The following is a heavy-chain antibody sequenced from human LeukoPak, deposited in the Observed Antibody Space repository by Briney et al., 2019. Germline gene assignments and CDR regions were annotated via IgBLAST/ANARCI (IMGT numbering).Heavy chain of an antibody. CDR3: AKRGWDGSSSSDY. D-gene: IGHD6-6*01. V-gene: IGHV3-23*01. J-gene: IGHJ4*02. Sequence: GGSLRLSRASSGFTFSTYAMNSVRQAPGGGVEWGSAICSNGAYPYSAHPVKGRFTISRDSNKTTLPLQINSRTAEDTPAYHCAKRGWDGSSSSDYWGQGTLVTVSS. CDR1: GFTFSTYA. CDR2: ICSNGAYP.